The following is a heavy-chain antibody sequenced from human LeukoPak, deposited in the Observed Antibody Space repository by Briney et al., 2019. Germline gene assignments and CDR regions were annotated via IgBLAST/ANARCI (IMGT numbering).Heavy chain of an antibody. D-gene: IGHD6-13*01. CDR1: GGSISNYF. J-gene: IGHJ4*02. Sequence: SETLSLTCTVSGGSISNYFWSWVRQPAGKGLEWIGRIYSTGRSDYNPSLKSRITMSVDTSKNQFSLKLSSVTAADTAVYYCAREYSGCFDYWGQGTLVTVSS. CDR3: AREYSGCFDY. CDR2: IYSTGRS. V-gene: IGHV4-4*07.